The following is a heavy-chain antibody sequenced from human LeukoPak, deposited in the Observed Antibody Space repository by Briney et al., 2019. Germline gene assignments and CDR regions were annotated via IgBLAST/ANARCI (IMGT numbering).Heavy chain of an antibody. Sequence: SETLSLTCTVSGGSISSGGYYWSWIRQPAGKGLEWIGRIYTSGSTNYNPSLKSRVTMSVDTSKNQFSLKLSSVTAADTAVYYCARFASGYCSSTSCQASLNYYYYYMDVWGKGTTVTVSS. V-gene: IGHV4-61*02. CDR3: ARFASGYCSSTSCQASLNYYYYYMDV. CDR2: IYTSGST. D-gene: IGHD2-2*01. J-gene: IGHJ6*03. CDR1: GGSISSGGYY.